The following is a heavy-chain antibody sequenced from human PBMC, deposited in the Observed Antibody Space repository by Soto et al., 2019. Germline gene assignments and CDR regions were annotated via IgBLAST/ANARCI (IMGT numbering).Heavy chain of an antibody. J-gene: IGHJ6*02. CDR3: ARSQCSSSCCIYGMDV. Sequence: EVQLVESGGGVVRPGGSLRLSCAASGFTFDDYGMSWVRQAPGKGLEWVSGINWNGGSTGYADSVKGRFTSSRDNAKTPPYLQMNSLRSEETALYYCARSQCSSSCCIYGMDVWGQGTTVTVSS. D-gene: IGHD2-2*01. CDR1: GFTFDDYG. CDR2: INWNGGST. V-gene: IGHV3-20*04.